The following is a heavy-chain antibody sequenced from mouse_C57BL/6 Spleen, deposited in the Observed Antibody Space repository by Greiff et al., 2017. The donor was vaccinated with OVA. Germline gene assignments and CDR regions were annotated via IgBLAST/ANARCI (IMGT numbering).Heavy chain of an antibody. V-gene: IGHV1-26*01. Sequence: EVQLQQSGPELVKPGASVKISCKASGYTFTDYYMNWVKQSHGKSLEWIGDINPNNGGTSYNQKFKGKATLTVDKSSSTAYMELRSLTSEDSAVYYCAREGITTVVPDYWGQGTTLTVSS. CDR3: AREGITTVVPDY. CDR2: INPNNGGT. J-gene: IGHJ2*01. CDR1: GYTFTDYY. D-gene: IGHD1-1*01.